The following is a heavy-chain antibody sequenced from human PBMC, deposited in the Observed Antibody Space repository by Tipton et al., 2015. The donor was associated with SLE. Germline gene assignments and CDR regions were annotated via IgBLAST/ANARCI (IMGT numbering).Heavy chain of an antibody. Sequence: TLSLTCTVSGGSISSSSYYWGWIRQPPGKGLEWIGYIYYSGSTNYNPPLKSRVTISVDTSKNQFSLKLSSVTAADTAVYYCARGTMLGDFWSGYLPRFDYWGQGTLVTVSS. CDR3: ARGTMLGDFWSGYLPRFDY. D-gene: IGHD3-3*01. J-gene: IGHJ4*02. CDR1: GGSISSSSYY. CDR2: IYYSGST. V-gene: IGHV4-61*05.